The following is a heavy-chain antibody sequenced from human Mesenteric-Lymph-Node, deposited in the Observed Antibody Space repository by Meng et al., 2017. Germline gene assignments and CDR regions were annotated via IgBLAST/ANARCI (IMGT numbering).Heavy chain of an antibody. V-gene: IGHV1-46*01. D-gene: IGHD6-19*01. CDR2: INPSGGST. J-gene: IGHJ6*02. CDR1: GYTFTSYY. Sequence: ASVKVSCKASGYTFTSYYMHWVRQAPGQGLEWMGIINPSGGSTSYAQKFQGRVTMTRDTSTSTVYMELSSLRSEDTAVYYCAREAQQWLVYYGMDVWGQGTTVTVSS. CDR3: AREAQQWLVYYGMDV.